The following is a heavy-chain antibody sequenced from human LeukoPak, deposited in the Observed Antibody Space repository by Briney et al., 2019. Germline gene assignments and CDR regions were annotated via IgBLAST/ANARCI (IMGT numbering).Heavy chain of an antibody. CDR2: ISSNGNTI. V-gene: IGHV3-11*04. CDR1: GFTFSDYH. CDR3: ARWFYYGSGSFDY. J-gene: IGHJ4*02. D-gene: IGHD3-10*01. Sequence: PGGSLRLSCAASGFTFSDYHMTWIRQAPGKGLEWVSYISSNGNTIYHADSVKGRFTISRDNAKNSLSLQMNSLRAEDTAVYYCARWFYYGSGSFDYWGQGTLVTVSS.